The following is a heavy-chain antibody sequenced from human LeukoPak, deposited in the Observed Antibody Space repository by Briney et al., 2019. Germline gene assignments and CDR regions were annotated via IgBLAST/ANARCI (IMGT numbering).Heavy chain of an antibody. Sequence: PGASLRLSWAASGFTVSSNYMSWVRQAPGKGLEWVSVIYSGGSTYYADSVKGRFTLSRDTSKNPLSLQMNRLRPEHTAVSFCARGEFPDYWGQGTLVTVSS. J-gene: IGHJ4*02. CDR1: GFTVSSNY. CDR2: IYSGGST. D-gene: IGHD2/OR15-2a*01. CDR3: ARGEFPDY. V-gene: IGHV3-53*01.